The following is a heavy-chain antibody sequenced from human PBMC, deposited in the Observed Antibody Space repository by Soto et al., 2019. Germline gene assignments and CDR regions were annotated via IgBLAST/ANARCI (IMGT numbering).Heavy chain of an antibody. V-gene: IGHV2-5*02. Sequence: QITLKESGPTVVKPTQTLTLTCTFSGFSLSTSGEGVDWIRQPPGKALEWLALIYWDDDKRYSPSLKSSVTTTTAPSKMQVVLTMTNMDPVDTATYYCAHGRYFRSSRGLIAYWGQGPLVTVSS. CDR2: IYWDDDK. J-gene: IGHJ4*02. CDR3: AHGRYFRSSRGLIAY. CDR1: GFSLSTSGEG. D-gene: IGHD1-20*01.